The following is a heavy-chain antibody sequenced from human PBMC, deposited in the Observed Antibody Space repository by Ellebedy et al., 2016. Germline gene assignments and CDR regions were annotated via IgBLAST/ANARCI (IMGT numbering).Heavy chain of an antibody. CDR2: IKQDGSEK. J-gene: IGHJ4*02. Sequence: GESLKISCAASGFTFSSYWMSWVRQAPGKGLEWVANIKQDGSEKYYADSVKGRFTISRDNSKNTLYLQMNSLRAEDTAVYYCARGGYDYGDYWGQGTLVTVSS. CDR3: ARGGYDYGDY. D-gene: IGHD3-16*01. CDR1: GFTFSSYW. V-gene: IGHV3-7*04.